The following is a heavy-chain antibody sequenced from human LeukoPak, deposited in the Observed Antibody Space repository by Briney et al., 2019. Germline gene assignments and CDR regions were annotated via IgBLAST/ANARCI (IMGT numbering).Heavy chain of an antibody. Sequence: TGGSLRLSCAASRFTFSSYSMSWVRQAPGKGLEWVSAISGSGGSTYYADSVKGRFTISRDNSKNTLYLQMNSLRAEDTAVYYCAKDSGGDYYDSSGYNYWGQGTLVTVSS. V-gene: IGHV3-23*01. CDR3: AKDSGGDYYDSSGYNY. J-gene: IGHJ4*02. CDR1: RFTFSSYS. D-gene: IGHD3-22*01. CDR2: ISGSGGST.